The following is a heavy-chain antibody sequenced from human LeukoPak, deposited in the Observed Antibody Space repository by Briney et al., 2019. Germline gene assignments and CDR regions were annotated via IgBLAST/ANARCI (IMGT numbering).Heavy chain of an antibody. CDR2: IIPIFGTA. D-gene: IGHD6-13*01. V-gene: IGHV1-69*13. CDR3: ATHSSSWNPGPFDY. Sequence: SVTVSCKASGYTFTSYYMHWVRQAPGQGLEWMGGIIPIFGTANYAQKFQGRVTITADESTSTAYMELSSLRSEDTAVYYCATHSSSWNPGPFDYWGQGTLVTVSS. CDR1: GYTFTSYY. J-gene: IGHJ4*02.